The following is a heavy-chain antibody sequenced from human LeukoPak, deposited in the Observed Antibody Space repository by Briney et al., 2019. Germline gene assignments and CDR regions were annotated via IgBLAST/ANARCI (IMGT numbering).Heavy chain of an antibody. CDR1: GGSISGYY. D-gene: IGHD3-22*01. J-gene: IGHJ4*02. Sequence: SETLSLTCTVSGGSISGYYWSWIRQPAGKGLEWIGRIYTSGSTNYNPSLKSRVTMSVDTSKNQFFLKLSSVTAADTAVYYCAREGYDSSGYYYKAFDYWGQGTLVTVSS. CDR3: AREGYDSSGYYYKAFDY. V-gene: IGHV4-4*07. CDR2: IYTSGST.